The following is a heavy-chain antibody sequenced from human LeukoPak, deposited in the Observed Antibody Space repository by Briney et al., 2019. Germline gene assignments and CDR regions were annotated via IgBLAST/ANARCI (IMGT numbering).Heavy chain of an antibody. J-gene: IGHJ3*02. V-gene: IGHV3-48*01. Sequence: GGSLRLSCAASGFTFRSYSMNWVRQAPGKGLEWVSYISSSSSTIYYADSVKGRFTISRDNAKNPLYLQMNSLRAEDTAVYYCARGGDFWSGLNAFDIWGQGTMVTVSS. CDR1: GFTFRSYS. CDR2: ISSSSSTI. CDR3: ARGGDFWSGLNAFDI. D-gene: IGHD3-3*01.